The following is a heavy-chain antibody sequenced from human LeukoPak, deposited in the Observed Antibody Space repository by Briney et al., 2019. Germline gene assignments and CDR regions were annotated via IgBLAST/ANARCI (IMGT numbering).Heavy chain of an antibody. CDR2: IYFRGST. J-gene: IGHJ4*02. CDR1: DGSISINY. CDR3: ARGLGWFLD. D-gene: IGHD6-19*01. Sequence: SETLSLTCTVSDGSISINYWTWIRKPPGKGLEWIGNIYFRGSTNYNPSLKSRVTISGDTSKNQVSLQLTSVTAADTAVYYCARGLGWFLDWGQGTLVTASS. V-gene: IGHV4-59*01.